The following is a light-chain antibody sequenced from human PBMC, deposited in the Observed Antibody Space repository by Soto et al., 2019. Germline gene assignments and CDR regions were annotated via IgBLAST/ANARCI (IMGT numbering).Light chain of an antibody. CDR1: QSVSIN. J-gene: IGKJ1*01. Sequence: EVVLTQSPATLSVSPGERATLSCRASQSVSINLAWYQQKPGQAPRLLIYDASNRATGIPARFSGSGSGTDFTLTISSLEPEDFAVYYCQQRSNWPPITFGQGTKVDIK. V-gene: IGKV3-11*01. CDR3: QQRSNWPPIT. CDR2: DAS.